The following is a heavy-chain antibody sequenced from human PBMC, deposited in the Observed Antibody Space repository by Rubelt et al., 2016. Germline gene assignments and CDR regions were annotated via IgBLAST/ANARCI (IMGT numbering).Heavy chain of an antibody. CDR3: ARDLGIDHGGNLFDY. J-gene: IGHJ4*02. CDR2: IYIGGYT. D-gene: IGHD4-23*01. Sequence: RGLEWVSVIYIGGYTYYADSVKGRFSISRDSSYRVFLQMNSLRVEDTAVYYCARDLGIDHGGNLFDYWGQGTLVTVSS. V-gene: IGHV3-66*01.